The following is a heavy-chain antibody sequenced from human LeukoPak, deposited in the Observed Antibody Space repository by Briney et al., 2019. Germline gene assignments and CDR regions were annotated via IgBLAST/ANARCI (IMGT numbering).Heavy chain of an antibody. V-gene: IGHV3-7*01. D-gene: IGHD4-17*01. CDR2: VRQDGTEK. J-gene: IGHJ4*02. CDR3: ASGMTTIDY. CDR1: GFPFSSFW. Sequence: HSGESLRLTCDVSGFPFSSFWMNWVRQAPGKGLEWVANVRQDGTEKYYMDSVKGRFTISRDNAKGSLFLHMSSLRAEDTAIYYCASGMTTIDYWGQGTLVTVSS.